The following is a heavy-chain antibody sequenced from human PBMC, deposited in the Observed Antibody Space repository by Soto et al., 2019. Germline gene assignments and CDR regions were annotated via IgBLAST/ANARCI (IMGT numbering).Heavy chain of an antibody. Sequence: PSETLSLTCTVSGGSITSSYWSWIRRPPEKGLEWIAYIYDTGISGYTPSTSYNPSLKSRVTVSVDTSKSQLSLKLTSVTAADTAVYYCARGEDAFFYYGLDVWGQGITVTVSS. CDR3: ARGEDAFFYYGLDV. J-gene: IGHJ6*02. CDR2: IYDTGISGYTPST. CDR1: GGSITSSY. V-gene: IGHV4-59*01.